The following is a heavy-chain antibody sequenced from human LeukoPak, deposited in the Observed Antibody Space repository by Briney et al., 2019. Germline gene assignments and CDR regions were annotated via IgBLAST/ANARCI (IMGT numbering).Heavy chain of an antibody. CDR1: GYTLTELS. CDR2: FDPEDGET. Sequence: ASVKVSGKVSGYTLTELSMHWVRQAPGKGLEWMGGFDPEDGETIYAQKFQDRVTMTEDTSTDTAYMELSSLRSEDTAVYYCATIGGDDAFDIWGQGTMVTVSS. D-gene: IGHD2-21*01. CDR3: ATIGGDDAFDI. J-gene: IGHJ3*02. V-gene: IGHV1-24*01.